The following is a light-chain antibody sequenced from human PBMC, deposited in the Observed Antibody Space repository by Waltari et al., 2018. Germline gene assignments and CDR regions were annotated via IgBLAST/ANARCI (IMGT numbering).Light chain of an antibody. J-gene: IGKJ4*01. Sequence: EIVMTQSPATLSMSPGERATLSCRASQSVGNRLAWYQQKPGQSPRLLIYGASTRATGIPARFSGSGSGTEFTLTISSLQSEDFAVYYCLQRSNWPLTFGGGTKVEIK. CDR3: LQRSNWPLT. CDR2: GAS. V-gene: IGKV3-15*01. CDR1: QSVGNR.